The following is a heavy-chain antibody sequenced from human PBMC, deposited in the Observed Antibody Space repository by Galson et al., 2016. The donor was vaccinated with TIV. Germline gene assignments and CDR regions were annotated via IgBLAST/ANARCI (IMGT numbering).Heavy chain of an antibody. D-gene: IGHD3-3*01. Sequence: SVKVSCKASGYTFRNYGITWMRQAPGQALEWMGWMSADSGDTTYAQKLRGRVLMTRDTSTNTAYMELRSLVSDDPAVYFSAKEPSTDRITVFGVLSNTPQYIQHWGQGTLVTVSS. J-gene: IGHJ1*01. CDR1: GYTFRNYG. V-gene: IGHV1-18*01. CDR2: MSADSGDT. CDR3: AKEPSTDRITVFGVLSNTPQYIQH.